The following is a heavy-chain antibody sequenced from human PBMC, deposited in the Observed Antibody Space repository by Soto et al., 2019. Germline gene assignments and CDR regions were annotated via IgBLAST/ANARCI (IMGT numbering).Heavy chain of an antibody. CDR1: GGSISSSSYY. J-gene: IGHJ4*02. D-gene: IGHD2-2*03. Sequence: SETLSLTCTVSGGSISSSSYYWGWIRQPPGKGLEWIGSIYYSGSTYYSPSLKSRVTMSVDTSKNHFSLKLISVTTADTAVYFCAREGNLGRWIQPLDSWGQGTLVTSPQ. V-gene: IGHV4-39*07. CDR3: AREGNLGRWIQPLDS. CDR2: IYYSGST.